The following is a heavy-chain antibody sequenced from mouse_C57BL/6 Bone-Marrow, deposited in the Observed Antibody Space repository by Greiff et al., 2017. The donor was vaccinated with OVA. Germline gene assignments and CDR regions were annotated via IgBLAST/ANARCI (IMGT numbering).Heavy chain of an antibody. CDR3: ARDNYGSSLDY. Sequence: EVMLVESEGGLVQPGSSMKLSCTASGFTFSDYYMAWVRQVPEKGLEWVANINYDGSSTYYLDSLKSRFIISRDNAKNILYLQMSSLKSEDTATYYCARDNYGSSLDYWGQGTTLTVSS. CDR2: INYDGSST. V-gene: IGHV5-16*01. CDR1: GFTFSDYY. D-gene: IGHD1-1*01. J-gene: IGHJ2*01.